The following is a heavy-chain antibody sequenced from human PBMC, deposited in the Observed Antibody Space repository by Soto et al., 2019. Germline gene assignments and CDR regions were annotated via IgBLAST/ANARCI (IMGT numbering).Heavy chain of an antibody. D-gene: IGHD3-10*01. CDR1: GFTFSSYW. J-gene: IGHJ3*02. CDR2: INSDGSTT. V-gene: IGHV3-74*01. CDR3: ARGGVPAALDI. Sequence: VQLVESGGGLVQPGGSLRLSCAASGFTFSSYWMHWVRQAPGKGLVWVSRINSDGSTTDYADSVKGRFTISRDNAKNTLYLQMNSLRAEDTAVYYCARGGVPAALDIWGEGTMVPVSS.